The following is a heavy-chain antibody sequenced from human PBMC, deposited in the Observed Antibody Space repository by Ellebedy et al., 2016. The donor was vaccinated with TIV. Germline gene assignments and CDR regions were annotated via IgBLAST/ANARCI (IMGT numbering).Heavy chain of an antibody. J-gene: IGHJ2*01. V-gene: IGHV1-46*01. Sequence: ASVKVSCKASGYTFTTYYMHWVRQAPGQGLEWVGTLNPSNGGTSYAQKFQGRVTLTRDTSTSKAYMELSSLRSDDTAVYYCARGPYGGISVWYFDVWGRGTLVTVSS. CDR3: ARGPYGGISVWYFDV. D-gene: IGHD4-23*01. CDR1: GYTFTTYY. CDR2: LNPSNGGT.